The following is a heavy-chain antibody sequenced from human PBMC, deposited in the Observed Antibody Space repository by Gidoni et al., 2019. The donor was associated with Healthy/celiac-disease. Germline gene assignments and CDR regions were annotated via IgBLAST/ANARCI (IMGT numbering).Heavy chain of an antibody. J-gene: IGHJ4*02. V-gene: IGHV1-2*02. Sequence: QVQLVQSGAEVKKPGASVKVSCTASGYTFPGYYMHWVRQAPGQGLEWVGWINPNSGGTNFAQKFQGRVTMTRDTSISTAYMELSRLRSYDTAVYYCARGEAKAIYYDSSGYYVYWGQGTLVTVSS. CDR3: ARGEAKAIYYDSSGYYVY. CDR2: INPNSGGT. CDR1: GYTFPGYY. D-gene: IGHD3-22*01.